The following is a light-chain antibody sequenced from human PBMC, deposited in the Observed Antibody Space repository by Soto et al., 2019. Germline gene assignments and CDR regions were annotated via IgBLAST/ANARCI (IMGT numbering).Light chain of an antibody. CDR3: QQASTFPLT. J-gene: IGKJ5*01. Sequence: EIQETRSRSSLSESVGDRITITCRASQGISSWLAWYQQKPGKAPKRLIYAASSLQSGVPSRFSGSGSGTHFTLTISSLQPEDFATYYCQQASTFPLTFGQGTRLEIK. V-gene: IGKV1D-12*01. CDR1: QGISSW. CDR2: AAS.